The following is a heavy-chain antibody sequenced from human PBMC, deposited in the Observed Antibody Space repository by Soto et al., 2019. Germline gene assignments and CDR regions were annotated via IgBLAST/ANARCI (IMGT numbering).Heavy chain of an antibody. J-gene: IGHJ4*02. D-gene: IGHD2-15*01. CDR2: TCYRSKWYY. CDR1: VYSVSSNSAA. Sequence: SQTLSLTCAISVYSVSSNSAAWNWISQSPSRGLEWLGRTCYRSKWYYDYAVSVKSRIRINPDTSKNQFSLQLNSVAPEDTAVYYCARDRVDGGLIEYWGQGSLFIVS. CDR3: ARDRVDGGLIEY. V-gene: IGHV6-1*01.